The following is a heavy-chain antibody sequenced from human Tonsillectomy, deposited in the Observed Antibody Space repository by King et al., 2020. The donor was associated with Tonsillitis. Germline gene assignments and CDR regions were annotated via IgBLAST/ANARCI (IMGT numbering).Heavy chain of an antibody. Sequence: VQLVESGGGLVQPGRSLRLSCAASGFTFDDYAMHWVRQAPGKGLEWVSGISWNSGSIGYADSVKGRFTISRDNAKNSLYLQMNSLRAEDTALYYCAKDLVGVVINPWFDPWGQGTLVTVSS. V-gene: IGHV3-9*01. CDR3: AKDLVGVVINPWFDP. J-gene: IGHJ5*02. CDR2: ISWNSGSI. D-gene: IGHD3-3*01. CDR1: GFTFDDYA.